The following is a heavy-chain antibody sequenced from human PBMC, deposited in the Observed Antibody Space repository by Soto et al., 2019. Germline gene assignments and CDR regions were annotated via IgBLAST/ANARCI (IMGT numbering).Heavy chain of an antibody. CDR1: GYRFSSYC. Sequence: GESLKISCKGSGYRFSSYCIGWVRQMPGKDLEWMGIIYAGDSDTRYSPSFQGQVTISADKSFSTAYLQWSSLKASDTAMYYCARQEYSSWSPAFDFWGQGTMVTVSS. CDR3: ARQEYSSWSPAFDF. J-gene: IGHJ3*01. D-gene: IGHD6-6*01. CDR2: IYAGDSDT. V-gene: IGHV5-51*01.